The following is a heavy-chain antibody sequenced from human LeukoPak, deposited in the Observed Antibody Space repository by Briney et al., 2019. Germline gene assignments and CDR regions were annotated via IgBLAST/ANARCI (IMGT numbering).Heavy chain of an antibody. D-gene: IGHD3-9*01. Sequence: GGSLRLSCAASGFTFSSCGMHWDRQAPGKGLEWVAVISYDGSNKYYADSVKGRFTVSRDNSKNTLYLQMNSLRAEDTAVYYCAKDQPPMAPYDILTGPPGTFDYWGQGTLVTVSS. V-gene: IGHV3-30*18. J-gene: IGHJ4*02. CDR1: GFTFSSCG. CDR3: AKDQPPMAPYDILTGPPGTFDY. CDR2: ISYDGSNK.